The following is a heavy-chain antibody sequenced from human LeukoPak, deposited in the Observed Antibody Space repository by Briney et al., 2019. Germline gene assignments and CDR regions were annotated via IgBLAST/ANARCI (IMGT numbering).Heavy chain of an antibody. CDR1: GYTFTSNY. V-gene: IGHV3-30*04. J-gene: IGHJ4*02. CDR3: ARVNYYDSSGYSGALGY. Sequence: SCKASGYTFTSNYMHWVRQAPGKGLEWVAVISYDGSNKYYADSVKGRFTISRDNPKNTLYLQMNSLRAEDTAVYYCARVNYYDSSGYSGALGYWGQGTLVTVSS. CDR2: ISYDGSNK. D-gene: IGHD3-22*01.